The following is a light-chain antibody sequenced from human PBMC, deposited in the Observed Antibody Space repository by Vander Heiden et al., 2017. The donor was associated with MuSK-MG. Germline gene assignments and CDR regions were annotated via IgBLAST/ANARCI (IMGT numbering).Light chain of an antibody. CDR1: QDISNY. Sequence: DIQMTQSPSSLSASVGDRVTITCQASQDISNYLNWYQQKPGKAPKLLIYDASNLETGVPSRFSGSASGTDFTFTISILHPEDLATYYCQQYDTLPNTFGGGTKVEIK. CDR3: QQYDTLPNT. V-gene: IGKV1-33*01. J-gene: IGKJ4*01. CDR2: DAS.